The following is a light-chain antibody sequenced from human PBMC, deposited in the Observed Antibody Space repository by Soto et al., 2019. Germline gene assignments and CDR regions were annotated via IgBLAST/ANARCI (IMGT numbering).Light chain of an antibody. Sequence: QSALTQPASVSGSPGQSVTISCTGTSNDVGSYRYVSWYQQHPGKAPKLLIFEVSYRPSGVPDRFSGSKSGNTASLTISGLQTEDEADYYCCSYSGSDTMIFGGGTKLTVL. CDR2: EVS. V-gene: IGLV2-14*01. J-gene: IGLJ2*01. CDR1: SNDVGSYRY. CDR3: CSYSGSDTMI.